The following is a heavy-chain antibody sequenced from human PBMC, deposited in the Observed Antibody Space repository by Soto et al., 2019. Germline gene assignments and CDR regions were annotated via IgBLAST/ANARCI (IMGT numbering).Heavy chain of an antibody. V-gene: IGHV3-30-3*01. D-gene: IGHD3-22*01. CDR1: GFTFSSYA. CDR3: ARRGAYYYDSSGYYWDAFDI. CDR2: ISYDGSNK. J-gene: IGHJ3*02. Sequence: PGGSLRLSCAASGFTFSSYAMHWVRQAPGKGLEWVAVISYDGSNKYYADSVKGRFTISRDNSKNTLYLQTNSLRAEDTAVYYCARRGAYYYDSSGYYWDAFDIWGQGTMVTVSS.